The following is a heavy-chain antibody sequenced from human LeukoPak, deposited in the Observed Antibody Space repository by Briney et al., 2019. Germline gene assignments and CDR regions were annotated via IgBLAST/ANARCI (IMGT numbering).Heavy chain of an antibody. CDR1: GGSISSYY. Sequence: SETLSLTCTVSGGSISSYYWSWIRKPPGKGLKWSGYIYYSGRTNYNPSLKSRVTISVDTSKNQFSLKLSSVTAADTAVYYCARGGLAAASNHYYYYYYMDVWGKGTTVTISS. CDR3: ARGGLAAASNHYYYYYYMDV. CDR2: IYYSGRT. D-gene: IGHD6-13*01. J-gene: IGHJ6*03. V-gene: IGHV4-59*01.